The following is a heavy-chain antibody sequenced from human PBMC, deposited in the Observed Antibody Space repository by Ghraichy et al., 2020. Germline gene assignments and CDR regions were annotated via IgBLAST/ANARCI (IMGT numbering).Heavy chain of an antibody. V-gene: IGHV3-48*02. Sequence: GESRNISCAVSGLTFSSYSMNWVRQAPGKGLEWVSYISSSSSTIYYADSVKGRFTISRDNAKNSLYLQMNSLGDADTALYYCASVGDYAYKDWGQGTLVTVSS. J-gene: IGHJ4*02. D-gene: IGHD4-17*01. CDR2: ISSSSSTI. CDR3: ASVGDYAYKD. CDR1: GLTFSSYS.